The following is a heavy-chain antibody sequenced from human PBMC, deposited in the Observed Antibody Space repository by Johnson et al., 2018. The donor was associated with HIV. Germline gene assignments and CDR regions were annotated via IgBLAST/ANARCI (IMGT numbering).Heavy chain of an antibody. V-gene: IGHV3-66*01. Sequence: VQLVESGGGVVQPGRSLRLSCAASGFTFSSYAMNWVRQAPGKGLEWVSVIYSGGSTYYADSVKGRFNISRDNAENSLYLQMNSLRAEDTAVYYCASSWFGELSYAFDIWGQGTMVTVSS. CDR2: IYSGGST. CDR3: ASSWFGELSYAFDI. CDR1: GFTFSSYA. J-gene: IGHJ3*02. D-gene: IGHD3-10*01.